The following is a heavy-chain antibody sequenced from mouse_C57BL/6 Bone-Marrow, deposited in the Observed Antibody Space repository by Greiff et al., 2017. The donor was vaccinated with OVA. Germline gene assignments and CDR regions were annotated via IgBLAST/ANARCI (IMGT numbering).Heavy chain of an antibody. CDR1: GYAFSSSW. V-gene: IGHV1-82*01. Sequence: VQLQQSGPELVKPGASVKISCKASGYAFSSSWMNWVKQRPGKGLEWIGRIYPGDGDTNYNGKFKGKATLTADKSSSTAYMQLSSLTSEDSAVYFCARDDYDDDYYFDYWGQGTTLTVSS. CDR2: IYPGDGDT. CDR3: ARDDYDDDYYFDY. D-gene: IGHD2-4*01. J-gene: IGHJ2*01.